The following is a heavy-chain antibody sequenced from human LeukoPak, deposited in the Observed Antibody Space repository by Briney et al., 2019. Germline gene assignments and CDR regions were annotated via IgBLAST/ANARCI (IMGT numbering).Heavy chain of an antibody. CDR3: ARLSKKLTAGNPFDI. CDR2: IYYSGST. Sequence: SSETLSPTCTVSGGSINNYYWTWIRQPPGKGLEWIGYIYYSGSTNYNPSLKSRITMSVDTSKNQFSLTLTSVTAADTAVYYCARLSKKLTAGNPFDIWGQGTMVTFSS. D-gene: IGHD1-14*01. J-gene: IGHJ3*02. CDR1: GGSINNYY. V-gene: IGHV4-59*08.